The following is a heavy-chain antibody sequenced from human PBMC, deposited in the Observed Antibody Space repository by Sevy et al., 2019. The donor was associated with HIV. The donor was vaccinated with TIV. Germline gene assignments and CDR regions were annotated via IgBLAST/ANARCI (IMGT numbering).Heavy chain of an antibody. CDR3: ARDASHWNRVDY. D-gene: IGHD1-1*01. Sequence: GESLKISCAASGFTFRSYWMHWVRQAPGNGLVWVSRINNDGSDTSNADSVKGRFTISRDNAKNTLYLQMNSLRVEDTAVYYCARDASHWNRVDYWGQGTLVTVSS. CDR2: INNDGSDT. J-gene: IGHJ4*02. V-gene: IGHV3-74*01. CDR1: GFTFRSYW.